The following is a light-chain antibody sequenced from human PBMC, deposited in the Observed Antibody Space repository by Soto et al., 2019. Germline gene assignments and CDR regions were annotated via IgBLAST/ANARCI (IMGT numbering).Light chain of an antibody. CDR2: LGS. V-gene: IGKV2-28*01. CDR1: QSLLHSKGYNY. Sequence: IVMTQSPLSLPVTPGEPASISCRSSQSLLHSKGYNYLDWDLQKPGQSPQLLMSLGSNRTSGVPDRFSGSESGTDFTLKISRVEAEDVGVYYCMQALQTPYTFGQGTKLEIK. CDR3: MQALQTPYT. J-gene: IGKJ2*01.